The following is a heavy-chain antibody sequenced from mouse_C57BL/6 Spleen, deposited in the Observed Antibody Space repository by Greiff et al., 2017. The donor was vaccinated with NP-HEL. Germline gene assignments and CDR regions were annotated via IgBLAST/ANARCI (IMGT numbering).Heavy chain of an antibody. CDR1: GYAFTNYL. J-gene: IGHJ4*01. V-gene: IGHV1-54*01. CDR2: INPGSGGT. CDR3: ARYPNYDGSSYGAMDY. D-gene: IGHD1-1*01. Sequence: QVQLQQSGAELVRPGTSVKVSCKASGYAFTNYLIEWVKQRPGQGLEWIGVINPGSGGTNYNEKFKGKATLTADKSSSTAYMQLSSLTSEDSAVYFCARYPNYDGSSYGAMDYWGQGTSVTVSS.